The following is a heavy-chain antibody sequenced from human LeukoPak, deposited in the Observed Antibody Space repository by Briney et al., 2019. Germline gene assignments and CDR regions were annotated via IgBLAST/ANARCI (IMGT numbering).Heavy chain of an antibody. J-gene: IGHJ4*02. V-gene: IGHV2-5*02. Sequence: SGPTLVKPTQTLTLTCAFSGFSLSTSGVGVGWIRQPPGKALEWLALIYWDDDKRYSPSLKSRLTVTKDTSKNQVVLTMTNMDPVDTATYYCVHTGRRYYFDYWGQGTLVTVSS. CDR2: IYWDDDK. CDR1: GFSLSTSGVG. CDR3: VHTGRRYYFDY. D-gene: IGHD3-10*01.